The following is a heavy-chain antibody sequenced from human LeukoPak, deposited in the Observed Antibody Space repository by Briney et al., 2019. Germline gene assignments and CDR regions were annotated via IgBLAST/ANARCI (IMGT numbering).Heavy chain of an antibody. V-gene: IGHV3-23*01. D-gene: IGHD6-13*01. J-gene: IGHJ4*02. CDR1: GFTFSSYA. CDR2: ISGSGGST. Sequence: GSLXLSCAASGFTFSSYAMSWVRQAPGKGLEWVSAISGSGGSTYYADSVKGRFTISRDNSKNTLYMQMNRLRAEDTAVYYCAKGYSSSWYDEDYWGQGTLVTVSS. CDR3: AKGYSSSWYDEDY.